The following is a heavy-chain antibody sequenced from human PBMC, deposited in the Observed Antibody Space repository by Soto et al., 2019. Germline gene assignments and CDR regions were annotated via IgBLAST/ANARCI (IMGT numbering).Heavy chain of an antibody. Sequence: EVQLLESGGGLVQPGGSRRLSCAASGFTFSSYAMSWVRQAPGKGLEWVTGISGSGGSTYYADPVKGRFTISRDNSKTTLYLQVNSLRAEDTALYYCAKEFMVRGVPPLSFGMDVWGQGTTVTVSS. CDR3: AKEFMVRGVPPLSFGMDV. CDR1: GFTFSSYA. V-gene: IGHV3-23*01. CDR2: ISGSGGST. J-gene: IGHJ6*02. D-gene: IGHD3-10*01.